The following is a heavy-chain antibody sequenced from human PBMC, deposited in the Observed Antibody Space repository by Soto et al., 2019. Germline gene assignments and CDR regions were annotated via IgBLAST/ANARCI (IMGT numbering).Heavy chain of an antibody. CDR1: GGSISSSRSY. D-gene: IGHD6-13*01. V-gene: IGHV4-39*01. Sequence: QLQLQESGPGLVKPSETLSLTCNVSGGSISSSRSYWAWFRQPPGKELEGIANIFYAGNTYYNPSLKRRVPVSVDTSKNQFSLKLDSVTAADTAVYYCARQAAAPGIDLWFDPWGQGTLVTVSS. J-gene: IGHJ5*02. CDR2: IFYAGNT. CDR3: ARQAAAPGIDLWFDP.